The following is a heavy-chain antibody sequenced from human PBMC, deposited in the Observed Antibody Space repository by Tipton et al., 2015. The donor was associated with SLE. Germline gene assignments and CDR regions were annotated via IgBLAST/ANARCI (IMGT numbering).Heavy chain of an antibody. CDR1: GGSVSSGSYY. D-gene: IGHD7-27*01. Sequence: LSLTCTVSGGSVSSGSYYWAWIRQPPGKGPEWIGTIYYSGSTYYYPSLKSRITISVDTSKNQFSLEVRSVTAADTAVYYCARTLGIRRFQFDSWGQGTLVTVSS. CDR2: IYYSGST. CDR3: ARTLGIRRFQFDS. J-gene: IGHJ4*02. V-gene: IGHV4-39*07.